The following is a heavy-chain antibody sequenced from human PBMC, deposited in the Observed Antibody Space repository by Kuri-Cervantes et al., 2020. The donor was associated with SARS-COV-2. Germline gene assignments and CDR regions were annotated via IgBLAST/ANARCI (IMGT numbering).Heavy chain of an antibody. CDR1: GGSLSNYY. J-gene: IGHJ6*04. Sequence: SQTLSLTCAVYGGSLSNYYWSWIRQPPGKGLEWIGEINHSGSTYYNSSLESRVTISIDTSKNQFSLKLSSVTAADTAVYYCARDGVLLWFGELDVWGKGTTVTVSS. V-gene: IGHV4-34*01. D-gene: IGHD3-10*01. CDR3: ARDGVLLWFGELDV. CDR2: INHSGST.